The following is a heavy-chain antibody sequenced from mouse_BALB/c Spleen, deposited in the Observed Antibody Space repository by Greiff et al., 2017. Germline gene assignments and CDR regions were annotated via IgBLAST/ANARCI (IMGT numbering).Heavy chain of an antibody. Sequence: EVQGVESGGGLVKPGGSLKLSCAASGFTFSSYAMSWVRQTPEKRLEWVASISSGGSTYYPDSVKGRFTISRDNARNILYLQMSSLRSEDTAMYYCARRYYGSSDYWGQGTTLTVSS. CDR1: GFTFSSYA. V-gene: IGHV5-6-5*01. J-gene: IGHJ2*01. D-gene: IGHD1-1*01. CDR3: ARRYYGSSDY. CDR2: ISSGGST.